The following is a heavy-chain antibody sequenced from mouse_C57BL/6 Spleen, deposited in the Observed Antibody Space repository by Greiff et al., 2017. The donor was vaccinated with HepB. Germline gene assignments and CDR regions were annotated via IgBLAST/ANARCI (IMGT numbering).Heavy chain of an antibody. CDR2: INPSNGGT. Sequence: QVQLQQSGTELVKPGASVKLSCKASGYTFTSYWMHWVKQRPGQGLEWIGNINPSNGGTNYNEKFKSKATLTVDKSSSTAYMQLSSLTSEDSAVYYCAREGSNYEGAMDYWGQGTSVTVSS. V-gene: IGHV1-53*01. J-gene: IGHJ4*01. D-gene: IGHD2-5*01. CDR3: AREGSNYEGAMDY. CDR1: GYTFTSYW.